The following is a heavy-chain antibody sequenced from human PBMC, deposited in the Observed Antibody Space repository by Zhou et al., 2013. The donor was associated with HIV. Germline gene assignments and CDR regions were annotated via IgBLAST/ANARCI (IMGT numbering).Heavy chain of an antibody. CDR1: GYTFTSYD. CDR2: MNPKTGNT. Sequence: QVQLVQSGAEVKKPGASVKVSCKASGYTFTSYDINWVRQATGQGLEWMGWMNPKTGNTGYAQKFQGRVTMTRNTSITTVYMELSSLRSEDTAVYYCTRVVAGGGYFYYYYGMDVWGQGTTVTVSS. V-gene: IGHV1-8*01. CDR3: TRVVAGGGYFYYYYGMDV. J-gene: IGHJ6*02. D-gene: IGHD2-15*01.